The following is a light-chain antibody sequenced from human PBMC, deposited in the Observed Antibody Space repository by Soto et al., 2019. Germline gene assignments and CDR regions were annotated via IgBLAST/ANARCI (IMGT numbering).Light chain of an antibody. CDR2: EVN. V-gene: IGLV2-8*01. CDR3: TSYAGGNNV. Sequence: QSVLTQPPSASGSPGQSVTISCTGTSSDVGGYNYVSWYQQHPGKVPKLIIYEVNKRPSGVPDRFSGSKSGNTASLIVAGVQAEDEGDYYCTSYAGGNNVFGTGTKVTVL. CDR1: SSDVGGYNY. J-gene: IGLJ1*01.